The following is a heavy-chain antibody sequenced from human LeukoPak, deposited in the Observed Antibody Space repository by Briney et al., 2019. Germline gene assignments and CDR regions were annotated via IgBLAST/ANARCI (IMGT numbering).Heavy chain of an antibody. D-gene: IGHD3-22*01. CDR3: AKEAGRDDRGSAYYFDY. CDR2: ISGSGGST. V-gene: IGHV3-23*01. Sequence: GGPLRLSCAASGFTFSSYAMSWVRQAPGKGLEWVSAISGSGGSTYYADSVKGRFTISRDNSKNTLYLQMNSLRAEDTAVYYCAKEAGRDDRGSAYYFDYWGQGTLVTVSS. J-gene: IGHJ4*02. CDR1: GFTFSSYA.